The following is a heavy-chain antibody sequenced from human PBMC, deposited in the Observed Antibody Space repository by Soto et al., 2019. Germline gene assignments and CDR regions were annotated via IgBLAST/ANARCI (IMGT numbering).Heavy chain of an antibody. CDR3: AREGYAYGLDF. CDR1: GLSVSDKY. D-gene: IGHD3-10*01. Sequence: EVQLVQTGGGLIKPGGSLSLSCAASGLSVSDKYMSWVRQAPGKGLEWVSLTYTGWNSYFADFVKGRFIVSSDISKNTLFLHMNSLAAEDKAVYYCAREGYAYGLDFWGQGSLVTVSS. J-gene: IGHJ4*02. CDR2: TYTGWNS. V-gene: IGHV3-53*02.